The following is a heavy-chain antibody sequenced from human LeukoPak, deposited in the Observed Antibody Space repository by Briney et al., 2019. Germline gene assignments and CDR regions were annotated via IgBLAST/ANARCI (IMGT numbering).Heavy chain of an antibody. CDR3: AVSYCSSTSCSPYCYYGMDV. CDR1: GFTFSSYS. CDR2: ISSSSSYI. D-gene: IGHD2-2*01. J-gene: IGHJ6*02. Sequence: GGSLRLSCAASGFTFSSYSMNWVRQAPGKGLEWVSSISSSSSYIYYADSVKGRFTISRDNAKNSLYLQMNSLRAEDTAVYYCAVSYCSSTSCSPYCYYGMDVWGQGTTVTVSS. V-gene: IGHV3-21*01.